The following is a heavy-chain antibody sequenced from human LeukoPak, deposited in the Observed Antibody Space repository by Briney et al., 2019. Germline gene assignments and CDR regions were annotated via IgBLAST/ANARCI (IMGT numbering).Heavy chain of an antibody. CDR2: IYYSGST. Sequence: SETLSLTCTVSGGSISSYYWSWLRQPPGKGLEWIGYIYYSGSTNYNPSLKSRVTISVDTSKNQFSLKLSSVTAADTAVYYCARVNVPHDAFDIWGQGTMVTVSS. V-gene: IGHV4-59*12. J-gene: IGHJ3*02. CDR1: GGSISSYY. CDR3: ARVNVPHDAFDI. D-gene: IGHD2-2*01.